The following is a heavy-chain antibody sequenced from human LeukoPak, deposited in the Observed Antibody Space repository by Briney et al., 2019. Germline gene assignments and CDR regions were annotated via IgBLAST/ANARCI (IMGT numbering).Heavy chain of an antibody. CDR1: GGSFSGYY. Sequence: SETLSLTCAVYGGSFSGYYWSWIRQPPGKGLEWIGEINHSGSTNYNPSLKSRVTISVDTSKNQFSLKLSSVTAADTAVYYCARGPGSSPQSYWGQGTLVTVSS. CDR3: ARGPGSSPQSY. CDR2: INHSGST. J-gene: IGHJ4*02. V-gene: IGHV4-34*01. D-gene: IGHD6-13*01.